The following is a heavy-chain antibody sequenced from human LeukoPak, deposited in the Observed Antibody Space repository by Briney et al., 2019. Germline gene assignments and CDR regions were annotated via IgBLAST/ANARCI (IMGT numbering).Heavy chain of an antibody. Sequence: GGSLRLSCAASGFTFSSYSMNWVRQAPGKGLEWVSSISSSSSYIYYADSVKGRFTISRDNSKNTLYLQMNSLRAEDTAVYYCARDRDSSGYYQRGGAFDIWGQGTMVTVSS. D-gene: IGHD3-22*01. J-gene: IGHJ3*02. V-gene: IGHV3-21*01. CDR3: ARDRDSSGYYQRGGAFDI. CDR1: GFTFSSYS. CDR2: ISSSSSYI.